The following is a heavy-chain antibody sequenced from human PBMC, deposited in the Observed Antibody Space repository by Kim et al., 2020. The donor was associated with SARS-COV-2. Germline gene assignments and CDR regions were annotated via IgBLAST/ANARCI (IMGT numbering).Heavy chain of an antibody. V-gene: IGHV1-18*04. CDR1: GYTFNTYG. J-gene: IGHJ6*02. CDR3: VRDWPGLIMGGDLYYYGMDV. CDR2: ISGYNGKT. D-gene: IGHD2-21*01. Sequence: ASVKVSCETSGYTFNTYGISWVRQAPGQGLEWMGWISGYNGKTNYAQQLQGRVTMTTDTSTNTVYMELRSLRSGDTAVYYCVRDWPGLIMGGDLYYYGMDVWGQGTTVTVSS.